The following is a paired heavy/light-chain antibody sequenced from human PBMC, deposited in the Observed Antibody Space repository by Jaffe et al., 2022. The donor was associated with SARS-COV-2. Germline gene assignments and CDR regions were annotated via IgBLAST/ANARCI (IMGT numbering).Heavy chain of an antibody. CDR1: GFTFNNYI. D-gene: IGHD7-27*01. V-gene: IGHV3-23*01. Sequence: EVQLLESGGGLVQPGGSLRLSCAASGFTFNNYIMNWVRQAPGKGLEWVSAISGSGGDTNYADSVKGRFTISRDNSKTTLYLQMNSLRAEDTALYYCAKDGEDWGSLFDSWGQGTLVTVSS. J-gene: IGHJ4*02. CDR2: ISGSGGDT. CDR3: AKDGEDWGSLFDS.
Light chain of an antibody. V-gene: IGKV1-5*03. CDR2: KAS. Sequence: DIQMTQSPSTLSASVGDRVTITCRASQSVSSWLAWYQQKPGKAPKLLIYKASTLESGVPSRFSGSGSGTEFTLTISSLQPDDFATYYCQQYNSYPLTFGGGTKVEIK. CDR3: QQYNSYPLT. J-gene: IGKJ4*01. CDR1: QSVSSW.